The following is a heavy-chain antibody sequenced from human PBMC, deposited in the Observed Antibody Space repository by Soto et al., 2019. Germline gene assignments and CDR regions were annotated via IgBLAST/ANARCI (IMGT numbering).Heavy chain of an antibody. CDR3: ASAFYDSSGYYRDY. D-gene: IGHD3-22*01. CDR1: GGSISSGDYY. CDR2: IYYSGST. V-gene: IGHV4-30-4*01. Sequence: PSETLSLTCTVSGGSISSGDYYWSWIRQPPGKGLEWIGYIYYSGSTNYNPSLKSRVTISVDTSKNQFSPKLSSVTAADTAVYYCASAFYDSSGYYRDYWGQGTLVLVSS. J-gene: IGHJ4*02.